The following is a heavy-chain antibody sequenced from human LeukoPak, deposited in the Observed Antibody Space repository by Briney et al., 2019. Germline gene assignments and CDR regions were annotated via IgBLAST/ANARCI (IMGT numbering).Heavy chain of an antibody. CDR2: IYHSGRT. Sequence: SETLSLTCTVSGGYISSYYWSWIRQPPGKGLEWIAYIYHSGRTNYNPSLKSRVIISLDTSKNQLSPLLSSGPAADTAVNYWVRSYCGSDCSSGGGIVDYWGQGTLVTVSS. V-gene: IGHV4-4*09. CDR3: VRSYCGSDCSSGGGIVDY. CDR1: GGYISSYY. D-gene: IGHD2-21*02. J-gene: IGHJ4*02.